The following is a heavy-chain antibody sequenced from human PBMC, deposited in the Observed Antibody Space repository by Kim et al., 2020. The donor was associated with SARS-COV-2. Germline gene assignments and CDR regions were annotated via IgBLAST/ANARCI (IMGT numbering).Heavy chain of an antibody. CDR3: ARESSSVTVGPMIDY. Sequence: GGSLRLSCAASGFTFRNYGMHWVRQAPGKGLEWVAVIWFDGRNEYHADSVKGRFTISRDNSKNTLYLQMNSLRVEDTAIYYCARESSSVTVGPMIDYWGQGTLVTVSS. CDR2: IWFDGRNE. CDR1: GFTFRNYG. V-gene: IGHV3-33*01. J-gene: IGHJ4*02. D-gene: IGHD6-6*01.